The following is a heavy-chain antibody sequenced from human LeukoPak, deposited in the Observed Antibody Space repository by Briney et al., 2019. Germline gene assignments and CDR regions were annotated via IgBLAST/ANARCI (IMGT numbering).Heavy chain of an antibody. CDR3: ARGLSFYYFDY. V-gene: IGHV4-34*01. CDR2: INHSGST. Sequence: KPSETLSLTCAVYGGSFSGYYWSWIRQPPGKGLEWIREINHSGSTNYNPSLKSRVTISVDTSKNQFSLKLSSVTAADTAVYYCARGLSFYYFDYWGQGTLVTVSS. CDR1: GGSFSGYY. J-gene: IGHJ4*02. D-gene: IGHD1-26*01.